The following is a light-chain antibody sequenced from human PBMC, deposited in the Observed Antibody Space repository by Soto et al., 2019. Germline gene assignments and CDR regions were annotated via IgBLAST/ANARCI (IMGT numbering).Light chain of an antibody. CDR1: QSLLHLNGYNS. J-gene: IGKJ1*01. Sequence: DIVMTQSPLSLPVTPGEPASISCRSSQSLLHLNGYNSLDWYLQKPGQSPQLLIYLGSNRASGVPDRFSGSGSGKNFTLKISRVEAEDVGVYYCMQALQNPWTFGQGTKVDIK. CDR3: MQALQNPWT. CDR2: LGS. V-gene: IGKV2-28*01.